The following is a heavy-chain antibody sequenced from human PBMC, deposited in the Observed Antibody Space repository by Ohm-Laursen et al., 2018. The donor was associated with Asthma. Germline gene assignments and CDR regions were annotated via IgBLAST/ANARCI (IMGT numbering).Heavy chain of an antibody. CDR3: AKVTGSSWYGCYYYGKGV. Sequence: LTCAASGFTFSSYAMHWVRQAPGNGLGWVAVIWYDGSNKYYADSVKARFTISRHNSKNTLYLQLNSLRAEDTAVYYCAKVTGSSWYGCYYYGKGVWGQGTTVTVSS. V-gene: IGHV3-30*18. CDR1: GFTFSSYA. D-gene: IGHD6-13*01. J-gene: IGHJ6*02. CDR2: IWYDGSNK.